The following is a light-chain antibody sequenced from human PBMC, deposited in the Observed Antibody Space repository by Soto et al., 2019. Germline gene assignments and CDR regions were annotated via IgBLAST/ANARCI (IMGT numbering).Light chain of an antibody. CDR1: QSVSSN. V-gene: IGKV3-15*01. J-gene: IGKJ1*01. CDR3: QQYNNWPPT. Sequence: EVVMTQSPATLSVSPGERGTLSCRASQSVSSNLAWYQQKTGQAPRLLIYGASTRATGIPARFSGSGSGTEFTLTIGSLQSEDFAVYYCQQYNNWPPTFGQGTKVEIK. CDR2: GAS.